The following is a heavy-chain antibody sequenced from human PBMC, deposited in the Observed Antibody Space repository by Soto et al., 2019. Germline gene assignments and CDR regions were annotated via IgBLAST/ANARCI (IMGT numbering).Heavy chain of an antibody. CDR1: GFTFGSYA. D-gene: IGHD6-19*01. J-gene: IGHJ4*02. Sequence: PGGSLRLSCAASGFTFGSYAMCWVRQAPGKGLESVSGISGSGGSTYYAGSVKGRFTISRDNSKNTLYLQMNSLRAEDTAVYYCTKCPSSGWYNGVHYWGQGILVTVTS. CDR3: TKCPSSGWYNGVHY. CDR2: ISGSGGST. V-gene: IGHV3-23*01.